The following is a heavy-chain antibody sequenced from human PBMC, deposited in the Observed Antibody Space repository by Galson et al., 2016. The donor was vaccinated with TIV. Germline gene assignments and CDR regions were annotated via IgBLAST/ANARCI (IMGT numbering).Heavy chain of an antibody. CDR1: GLSVSINY. V-gene: IGHV3-66*02. D-gene: IGHD1-26*01. CDR3: ARDRIVDATYYYYYYGMDV. Sequence: SLRLSCAASGLSVSINYMTWVRQAPGKGLELVSLISDGGNTYYPHSVMGRFTISRDNSKNTPYLQMNGLRTEDTAVYYCARDRIVDATYYYYYYGMDVWGQGTAVTVSS. J-gene: IGHJ6*02. CDR2: ISDGGNT.